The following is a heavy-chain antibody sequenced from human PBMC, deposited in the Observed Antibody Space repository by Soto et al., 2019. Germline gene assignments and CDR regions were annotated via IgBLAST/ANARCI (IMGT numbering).Heavy chain of an antibody. CDR2: ISYDGSNK. J-gene: IGHJ2*01. V-gene: IGHV3-30*18. CDR3: ANTGAWKLRNWYCDL. Sequence: QVQLVESGGGVVQPGRSLRLSCAASGFTFSSYGMHWVRQAPGKGLEWVAVISYDGSNKYYADSVKGRFTISRDNAKNTRYRQMNCLRAEDTAVYYCANTGAWKLRNWYCDLWGRGTLVTVSS. CDR1: GFTFSSYG. D-gene: IGHD1-26*01.